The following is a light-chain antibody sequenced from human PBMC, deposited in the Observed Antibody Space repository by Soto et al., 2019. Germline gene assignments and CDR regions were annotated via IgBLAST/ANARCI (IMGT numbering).Light chain of an antibody. Sequence: DIVLTQTRLSSPVTLGQPASISCRSSQSLVHIDGNTYFNWLQQRPGQPPRLLIYKISNRLPGVADRFSGSGAGTDFTLKISRVEAEDVGVYYCMQATQSYTFGQGTRLEIK. CDR1: QSLVHIDGNTY. CDR2: KIS. V-gene: IGKV2-24*01. J-gene: IGKJ2*01. CDR3: MQATQSYT.